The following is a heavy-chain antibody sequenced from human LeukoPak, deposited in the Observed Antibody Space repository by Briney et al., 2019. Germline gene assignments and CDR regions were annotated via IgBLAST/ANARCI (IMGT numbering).Heavy chain of an antibody. CDR3: ARAYYYDSSGYYLFDY. J-gene: IGHJ4*02. CDR1: GYTFTSYG. V-gene: IGHV1-18*01. CDR2: SSAYNGNT. D-gene: IGHD3-22*01. Sequence: ASVKVSCKASGYTFTSYGISWVRQAPGQGLEWMGWSSAYNGNTNYAQKLQGRVTMTTDTSTNTAYMELRSLRSDDTAVYYCARAYYYDSSGYYLFDYWGQGTLVTVSS.